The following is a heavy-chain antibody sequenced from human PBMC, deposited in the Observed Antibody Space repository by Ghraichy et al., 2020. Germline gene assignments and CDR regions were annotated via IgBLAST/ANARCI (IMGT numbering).Heavy chain of an antibody. CDR2: IYYSGST. J-gene: IGHJ4*02. D-gene: IGHD3-16*01. CDR3: ARRDIPLDYDYVWGSYYFDY. CDR1: GGSISSSSYY. Sequence: SETLSLTCTVSGGSISSSSYYWGWIRQPPGKGLEWIGSIYYSGSTYYNPSLKSRVTISVDTSKNQFSLKLSSVTAADTAVYYCARRDIPLDYDYVWGSYYFDYWGQGTLVTVSS. V-gene: IGHV4-39*01.